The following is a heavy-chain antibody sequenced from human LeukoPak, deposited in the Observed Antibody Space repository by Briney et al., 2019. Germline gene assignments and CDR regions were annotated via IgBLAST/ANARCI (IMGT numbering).Heavy chain of an antibody. CDR1: GGSISSYY. J-gene: IGHJ4*02. Sequence: PSETLSLTCTVSGGSISSYYWSWIRQPPGKGLEWIGFIYYSGSTNYNPSLKSRVTISVDTSKNQFSLKLSSVTAADTAVYYCARGIVVGARKHFDYWGQGTLVTVSS. CDR3: ARGIVVGARKHFDY. D-gene: IGHD1-26*01. V-gene: IGHV4-59*12. CDR2: IYYSGST.